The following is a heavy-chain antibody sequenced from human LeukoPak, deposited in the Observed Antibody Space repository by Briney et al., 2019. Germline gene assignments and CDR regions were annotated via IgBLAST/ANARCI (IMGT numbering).Heavy chain of an antibody. V-gene: IGHV3-23*01. D-gene: IGHD4-17*01. J-gene: IGHJ4*02. CDR3: ARDYADYVGYFFFDY. CDR2: ISGGGETT. Sequence: GGSLRLSCAASGFTFNNYAMNWVRQAPGKGLEWVSSISGGGETTYYADSAKGRSTISRDNSQNTLYLQMNSLRAEDTAVYYCARDYADYVGYFFFDYWGQGTLVTVPS. CDR1: GFTFNNYA.